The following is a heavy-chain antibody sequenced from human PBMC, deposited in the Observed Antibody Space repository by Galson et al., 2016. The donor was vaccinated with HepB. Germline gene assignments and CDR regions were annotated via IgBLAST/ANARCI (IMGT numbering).Heavy chain of an antibody. Sequence: SLRLSCAASGFTFSSYSMNWVRQAPGKGLEWVSYISSSSSTIYYADSVKGRFTISRDSSQNTLYLQMNSLRTEDTAVYFCARKSMAGPRSYFDYWGQGTLVTVSS. CDR2: ISSSSSTI. V-gene: IGHV3-48*01. CDR1: GFTFSSYS. J-gene: IGHJ4*02. CDR3: ARKSMAGPRSYFDY. D-gene: IGHD6-19*01.